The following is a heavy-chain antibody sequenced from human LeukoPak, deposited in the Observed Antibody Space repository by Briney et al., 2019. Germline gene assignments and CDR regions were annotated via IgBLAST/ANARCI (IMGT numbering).Heavy chain of an antibody. D-gene: IGHD3-22*01. J-gene: IGHJ4*02. CDR2: ISGSGGST. V-gene: IGHV3-23*01. Sequence: GGSLRLSCAASGFTFSSYAMSWVRQAPGKGLEWVSAISGSGGSTYYADSVKGRFTISRDNSKNTLYLQMNSLRAEDTAVYYCARPTNYYDSSGYYAGFDYWGQGTLVTVSS. CDR1: GFTFSSYA. CDR3: ARPTNYYDSSGYYAGFDY.